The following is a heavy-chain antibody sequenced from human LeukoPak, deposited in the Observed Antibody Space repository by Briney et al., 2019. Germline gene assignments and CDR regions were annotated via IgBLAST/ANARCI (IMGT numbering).Heavy chain of an antibody. CDR3: AKVRTGGDYFDY. Sequence: PGGSLRLSCAASGFTFDDYAMHWVRQAPGKGLEWVSGISWNSGSIGYADSVKGRFTISRDNAKNCLYLQMNSLRAEDTALYYCAKVRTGGDYFDYWGQGTLVTVSS. J-gene: IGHJ4*02. CDR1: GFTFDDYA. V-gene: IGHV3-9*01. CDR2: ISWNSGSI. D-gene: IGHD2-8*02.